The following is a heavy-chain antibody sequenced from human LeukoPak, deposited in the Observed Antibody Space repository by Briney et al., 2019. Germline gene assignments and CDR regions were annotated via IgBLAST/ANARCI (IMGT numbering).Heavy chain of an antibody. CDR2: IIPIFGTA. D-gene: IGHD2-2*01. V-gene: IGHV1-69*13. CDR1: GGTFSYYA. Sequence: GASVKVSCKASGGTFSYYAINWVRQAPGQGLEWMGGIIPIFGTANYAQKFQGRVTITADESTSTAYMELSSLRSEDTAVYYCARGGGSSTSCYLTTCGFDYWGQGTLVTVSS. J-gene: IGHJ4*02. CDR3: ARGGGSSTSCYLTTCGFDY.